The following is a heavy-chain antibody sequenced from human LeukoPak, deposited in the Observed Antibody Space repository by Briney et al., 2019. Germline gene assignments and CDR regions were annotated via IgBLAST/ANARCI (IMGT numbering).Heavy chain of an antibody. D-gene: IGHD6-6*01. CDR3: ARGIAARLGYFDY. J-gene: IGHJ4*02. CDR1: GGSVGSGSYY. CDR2: IYYSGST. Sequence: SETLSLTCTVSGGSVGSGSYYWSWIRQPPGKGLEWIGYIYYSGSTNYNPSLKSRVTISVDTSKNQFSLKLSSVTAADTAVYYCARGIAARLGYFDYWGQGTLVTVSS. V-gene: IGHV4-61*01.